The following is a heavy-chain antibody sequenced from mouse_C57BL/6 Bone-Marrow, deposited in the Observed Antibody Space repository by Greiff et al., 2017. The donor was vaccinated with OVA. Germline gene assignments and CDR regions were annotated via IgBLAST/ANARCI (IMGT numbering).Heavy chain of an antibody. V-gene: IGHV14-4*01. CDR3: TTFGLLRYPYYYAMDY. Sequence: EVKLVESGAELVRPGASVKLSCTASGFNIKDDYMHWVKQRPEQGLEWIGWIDPENGDTEYASKFQGKATITAAPSSNTAYLQRSSLTSEDTAVYYCTTFGLLRYPYYYAMDYWGQGTSVTVSS. CDR1: GFNIKDDY. J-gene: IGHJ4*01. CDR2: IDPENGDT. D-gene: IGHD1-1*01.